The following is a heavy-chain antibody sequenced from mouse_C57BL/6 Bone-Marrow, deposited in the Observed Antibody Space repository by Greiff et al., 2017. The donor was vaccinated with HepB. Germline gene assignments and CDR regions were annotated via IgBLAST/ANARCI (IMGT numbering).Heavy chain of an antibody. CDR3: ARYPRVVAGPYAMDY. CDR1: GYTFTDHT. CDR2: IYPRDGST. D-gene: IGHD1-1*01. V-gene: IGHV1-78*01. J-gene: IGHJ4*01. Sequence: QVQLQQSDAELVKPGASVKISCKVSGYTFTDHTIHWMKQRPEQGLEWIGYIYPRDGSTKYNEKFKGKATLTADKSSSTAYMQLNSLTSEDSAVYFCARYPRVVAGPYAMDYWGQGTSVTVSS.